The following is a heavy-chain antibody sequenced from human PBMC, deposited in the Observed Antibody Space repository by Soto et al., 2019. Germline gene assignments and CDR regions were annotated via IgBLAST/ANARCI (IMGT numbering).Heavy chain of an antibody. J-gene: IGHJ6*02. CDR3: ARQMRGATISIYYYGMDV. D-gene: IGHD5-12*01. CDR2: IYYSGST. Sequence: SETLSLTCTVSGGSVSSYYCSWIRQPPGKGLEWIGYIYYSGSTNYNPSLKSRVTISVDTSKNQFSLKLSSVTAADTAVYYCARQMRGATISIYYYGMDVWGQGTTVTVSS. CDR1: GGSVSSYY. V-gene: IGHV4-59*02.